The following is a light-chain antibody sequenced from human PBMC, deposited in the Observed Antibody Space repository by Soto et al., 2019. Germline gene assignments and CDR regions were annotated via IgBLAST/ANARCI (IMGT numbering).Light chain of an antibody. V-gene: IGKV3-20*01. Sequence: EVVLTQSPGTLSLSPGERATLYCRSSQTVNSNFLAWYQQKPGQAPRLLIYGVSNRATGIPDRFSGSGSGTDFTLTISRLEPDDFAVYYCQQYGSSQFTFGPGTKVDIK. CDR2: GVS. CDR1: QTVNSNF. CDR3: QQYGSSQFT. J-gene: IGKJ3*01.